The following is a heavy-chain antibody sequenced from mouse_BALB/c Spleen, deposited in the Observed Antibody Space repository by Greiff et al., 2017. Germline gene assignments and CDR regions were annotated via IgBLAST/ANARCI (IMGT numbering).Heavy chain of an antibody. Sequence: VQLQQSGTVLARPGASVKMSCKASGYTFTSYWMHWVKQRPGQGLEWIGAIYPGNSDTSYNQKFKGKAKLTAVTSTSTAYMELSSLTNEDSAVYYCTSPSFYYGSRGGFDYWGQGTTLTVSS. CDR2: IYPGNSDT. D-gene: IGHD1-1*01. CDR3: TSPSFYYGSRGGFDY. J-gene: IGHJ2*01. V-gene: IGHV1-5*01. CDR1: GYTFTSYW.